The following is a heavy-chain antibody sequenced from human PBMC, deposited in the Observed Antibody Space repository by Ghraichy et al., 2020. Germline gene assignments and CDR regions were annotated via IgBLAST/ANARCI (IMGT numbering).Heavy chain of an antibody. D-gene: IGHD2-15*01. CDR1: GYTFTSYG. V-gene: IGHV1-18*01. Sequence: ASVKVSCKASGYTFTSYGISWVRQAPGQGLEWMGWISAYNGNTNYAQKLQGRVTMTTDTSTSTAYMELRSLRSDDTAVYYCARGYCSGGSCSNYYYYGMDVWGQGPTVTVSS. J-gene: IGHJ6*02. CDR3: ARGYCSGGSCSNYYYYGMDV. CDR2: ISAYNGNT.